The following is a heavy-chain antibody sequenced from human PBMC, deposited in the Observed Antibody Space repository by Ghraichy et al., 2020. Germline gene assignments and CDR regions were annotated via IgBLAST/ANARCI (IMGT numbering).Heavy chain of an antibody. V-gene: IGHV1-2*04. J-gene: IGHJ3*02. CDR1: GYTFTGFY. D-gene: IGHD5-18*01. CDR2: INPNSGGT. Sequence: ASVKVSCKASGYTFTGFYMDWERQDPGQGLGWMGWINPNSGGTNYAQKFQGWVTMTRDTSISTAYMELSRLRSDDTAVYYCARGGGYSYAGGDAFDIWGQRTIVTVSS. CDR3: ARGGGYSYAGGDAFDI.